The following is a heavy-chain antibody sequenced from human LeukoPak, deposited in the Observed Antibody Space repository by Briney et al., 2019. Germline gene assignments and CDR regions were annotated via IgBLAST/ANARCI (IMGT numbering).Heavy chain of an antibody. CDR1: GYTFTSYY. CDR2: INPSGGST. Sequence: ASVKVSCKASGYTFTSYYMHWVRQAPGQGLEWMGIINPSGGSTSYAQKFQGRVTMTRDTSTSTVYMELRSLRSDDTAVYYCARGFSAGTIFDYWGQGTLVTVSS. D-gene: IGHD6-13*01. J-gene: IGHJ4*02. CDR3: ARGFSAGTIFDY. V-gene: IGHV1-46*01.